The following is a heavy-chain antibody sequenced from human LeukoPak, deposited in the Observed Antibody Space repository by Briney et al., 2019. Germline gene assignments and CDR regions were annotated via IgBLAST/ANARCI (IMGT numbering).Heavy chain of an antibody. J-gene: IGHJ4*02. CDR1: GFTFSSYS. D-gene: IGHD6-19*01. CDR3: ASPLDYSSPRY. V-gene: IGHV3-48*02. CDR2: ISSRSTTT. Sequence: GGSLRLSCAAFGFTFSSYSMNWVRQAPGKGLEWVSYISSRSTTTYYADSVKGRFTISRDNDKNSLYLQMNSLGDEDTAVYYCASPLDYSSPRYWGQGTLVTVSS.